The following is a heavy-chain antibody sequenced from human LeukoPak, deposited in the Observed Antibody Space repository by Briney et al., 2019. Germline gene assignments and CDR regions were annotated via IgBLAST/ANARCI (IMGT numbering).Heavy chain of an antibody. Sequence: PSETMSLTCTVSGASSNSDDQYWNWIRQSPGKGLEWIGSIHPSGMLYNNPSLESRVTMSRDTSKNQFSLNLNSVTAADTAVYICSRGLDSRKLGYWGQGILVTVSS. CDR3: SRGLDSRKLGY. J-gene: IGHJ4*02. D-gene: IGHD3-22*01. V-gene: IGHV4-31*03. CDR2: IHPSGML. CDR1: GASSNSDDQY.